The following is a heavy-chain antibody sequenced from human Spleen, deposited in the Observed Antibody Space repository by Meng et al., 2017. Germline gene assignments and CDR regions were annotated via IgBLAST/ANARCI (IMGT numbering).Heavy chain of an antibody. V-gene: IGHV4-34*01. CDR1: GWSFSGYF. Sequence: QIQLQHVGAGLLKPSEPLSLTCAVYGWSFSGYFWSWVRQPPGKGLEWIGEITHRGVTNFSPSLKSRLTISVDTSKNQFSLRLTSVTAADTAVYYCARATYDFWSGYYTEAFDYWGQGTLVTVSS. CDR2: ITHRGVT. D-gene: IGHD3-3*01. J-gene: IGHJ4*02. CDR3: ARATYDFWSGYYTEAFDY.